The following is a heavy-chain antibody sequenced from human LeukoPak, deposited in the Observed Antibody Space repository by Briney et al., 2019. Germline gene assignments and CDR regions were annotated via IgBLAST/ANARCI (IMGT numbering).Heavy chain of an antibody. V-gene: IGHV1-69*13. D-gene: IGHD3-22*01. CDR2: IIPIFGTA. Sequence: ASVKVSCKASGGTFSSYAISWVRQAPGQGLEWMGGIIPIFGTANYAQKFQGRVTITADESKSTAYMELSSLRSEDTAVYYCASVLYYYDSSGYYPYWGQGTLVTVSS. CDR3: ASVLYYYDSSGYYPY. CDR1: GGTFSSYA. J-gene: IGHJ4*02.